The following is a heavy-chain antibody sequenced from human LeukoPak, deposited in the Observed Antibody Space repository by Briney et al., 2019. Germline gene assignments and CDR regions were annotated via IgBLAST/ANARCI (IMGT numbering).Heavy chain of an antibody. Sequence: GGSLRLSCAASGFTFSSYWMSWVRQAPGKGLEWVGRIKSKTDGGTTDYAAPVKGRFTISRDDSKNTLYLQMNSLKTEDTAVYYCTTDLSSSSWYYYYGMDVWGQGTTVTVSS. D-gene: IGHD6-13*01. CDR1: GFTFSSYW. CDR2: IKSKTDGGTT. CDR3: TTDLSSSSWYYYYGMDV. J-gene: IGHJ6*02. V-gene: IGHV3-15*01.